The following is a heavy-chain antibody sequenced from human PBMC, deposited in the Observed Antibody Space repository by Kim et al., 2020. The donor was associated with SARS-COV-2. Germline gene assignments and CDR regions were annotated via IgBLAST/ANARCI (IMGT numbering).Heavy chain of an antibody. J-gene: IGHJ1*01. CDR3: AGVT. V-gene: IGHV7-4-1*02. CDR2: MNNKTGNP. CDR1: GYPFTTYP. Sequence: ASVKVSCKGSGYPFTTYPINWVRQAPGQGLEWMGWMNNKTGNPTYAQNFTGRFVFSLDTSANTSFLHISNLNSEDTATYYFAGVTWGHVTLVTFSS.